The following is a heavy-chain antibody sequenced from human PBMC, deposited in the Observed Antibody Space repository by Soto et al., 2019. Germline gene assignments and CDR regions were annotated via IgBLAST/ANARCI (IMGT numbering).Heavy chain of an antibody. V-gene: IGHV1-69*02. CDR1: GGTFSSYT. CDR2: IIPILGIA. CDR3: ATEFDCSGGSCYSGGHLDY. Sequence: QVQLVQSGAEVKKPGSSVKVSCKASGGTFSSYTISWVRQAPGQGLEWMGRIIPILGIANYAQKFQGRVTITADKSTSTAYMELSSLRSEDTAVYYCATEFDCSGGSCYSGGHLDYWGQGTLVTVSS. D-gene: IGHD2-15*01. J-gene: IGHJ4*02.